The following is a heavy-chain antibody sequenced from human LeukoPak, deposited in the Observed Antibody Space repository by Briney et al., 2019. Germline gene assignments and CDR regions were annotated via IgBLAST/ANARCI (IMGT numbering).Heavy chain of an antibody. CDR1: GFTFSSYG. CDR3: AKNFIGSVAVAEAIDY. Sequence: GGSLRLSCAASGFTFSSYGMTWVRQAPGKGLEWVSGISGSGGSIYYADSVKGRFTISRDNSKNTLFLQMYRLRAEDTAVYYCAKNFIGSVAVAEAIDYWGQGTLVTVSS. J-gene: IGHJ4*02. CDR2: ISGSGGSI. D-gene: IGHD6-19*01. V-gene: IGHV3-23*01.